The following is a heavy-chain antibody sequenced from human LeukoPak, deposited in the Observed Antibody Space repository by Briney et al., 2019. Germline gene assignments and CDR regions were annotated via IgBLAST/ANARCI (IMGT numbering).Heavy chain of an antibody. CDR2: ISASADAT. CDR1: GFTFSAYD. Sequence: GGSLRLSCAASGFTFSAYDMSWVRQAPGKGLEWVSAISASADATYYADSVRGRFTISRDNSKNTLYLQMNNLRDEDTAIYYCAKGNTFAYYYYMDVWGKGTTVTVSS. J-gene: IGHJ6*03. V-gene: IGHV3-23*01. CDR3: AKGNTFAYYYYMDV. D-gene: IGHD2-21*01.